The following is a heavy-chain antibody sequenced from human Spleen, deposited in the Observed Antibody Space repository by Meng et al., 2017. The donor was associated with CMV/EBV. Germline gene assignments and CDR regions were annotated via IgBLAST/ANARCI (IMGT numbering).Heavy chain of an antibody. J-gene: IGHJ6*02. CDR1: GYTFSSYG. V-gene: IGHV1-18*01. CDR2: ISGYSGNT. D-gene: IGHD3-10*01. CDR3: ARDWFGAGQYYGMDV. Sequence: ASVKVSCKASGYTFSSYGISWVRQAPGQGLEWMGWISGYSGNTNYAQNVQGRVTMTTDTSTSTAYMELRSLRSDDTAVYYCARDWFGAGQYYGMDVWGQGTTVTVSS.